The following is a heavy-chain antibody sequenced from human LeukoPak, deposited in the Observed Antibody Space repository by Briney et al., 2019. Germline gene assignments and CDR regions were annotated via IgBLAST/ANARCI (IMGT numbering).Heavy chain of an antibody. CDR3: TRHLDTVTD. J-gene: IGHJ4*02. Sequence: SETLSLTCTVSDYSISSYYWGWIRQPPGKGLEWTGSMYYSGSTSYNPSLKSRVTISVDTSRNQCSLKLSSVTAADTAVYYCTRHLDTVTDWGQGTLVTVSS. CDR2: MYYSGST. D-gene: IGHD4-17*01. V-gene: IGHV4-39*01. CDR1: DYSISSYY.